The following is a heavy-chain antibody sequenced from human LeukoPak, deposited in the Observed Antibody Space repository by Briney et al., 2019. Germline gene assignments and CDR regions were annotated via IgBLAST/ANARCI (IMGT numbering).Heavy chain of an antibody. D-gene: IGHD6-13*01. CDR3: ARSLAAAGFDY. Sequence: PGGSLRLSCAASGFTFSSYAMSWVRQAPGKGLEWVANIKQDGSEKYYVDSVKGRFTISRDNAKNSLYLQMNSLRAEDTAVYYCARSLAAAGFDYWGQGTLVTVSS. V-gene: IGHV3-7*01. CDR1: GFTFSSYA. J-gene: IGHJ4*02. CDR2: IKQDGSEK.